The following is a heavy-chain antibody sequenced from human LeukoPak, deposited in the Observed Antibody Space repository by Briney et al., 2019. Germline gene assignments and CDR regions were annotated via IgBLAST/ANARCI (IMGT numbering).Heavy chain of an antibody. CDR3: ATAPVVPAAIGLYWYFDL. CDR2: IYHSGST. V-gene: IGHV4-38-2*01. D-gene: IGHD2-2*02. CDR1: GYSISSGYY. J-gene: IGHJ2*01. Sequence: SETLSLTCAVSGYSISSGYYWGWIRQPPGKGLEWIGSIYHSGSTYYNPSLKSRDTISVDTSKNQFSLKLSSVTAADTAVYYCATAPVVPAAIGLYWYFDLWGRGTLVTVSS.